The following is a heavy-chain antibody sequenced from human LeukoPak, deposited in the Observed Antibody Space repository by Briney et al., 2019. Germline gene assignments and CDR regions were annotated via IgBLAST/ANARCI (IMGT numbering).Heavy chain of an antibody. V-gene: IGHV5-10-1*01. D-gene: IGHD2-15*01. J-gene: IGHJ4*02. CDR2: IDPSDSYT. CDR1: GYNFTTYW. CDR3: ARRLQRHFDY. Sequence: GESLKISCQYSGYNFTTYWITWVRQMPGKGLEWMGRIDPSDSYTNYSPSFQGHVTISVDKSISTAYLQWSSLKASDTAMYYCARRLQRHFDYWGQGTLVTVSS.